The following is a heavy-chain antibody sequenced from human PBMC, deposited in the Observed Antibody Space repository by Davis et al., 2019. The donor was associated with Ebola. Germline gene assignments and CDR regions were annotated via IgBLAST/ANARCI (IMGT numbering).Heavy chain of an antibody. CDR2: IYYSGST. D-gene: IGHD1-14*01. J-gene: IGHJ6*02. CDR1: GGSISSYY. CDR3: ARVGNPYYYYGMDV. Sequence: AGSLRLSCTVSGGSISSYYWSWIRQPPGKGLEWIGYIYYSGSTNYNPSLKSRVTISVDTSKNQFSLKLSSVTAADTAVYYCARVGNPYYYYGMDVWGQGTTVTVSS. V-gene: IGHV4-59*01.